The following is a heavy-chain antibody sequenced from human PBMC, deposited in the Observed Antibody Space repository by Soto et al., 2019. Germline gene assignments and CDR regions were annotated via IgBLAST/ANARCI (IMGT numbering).Heavy chain of an antibody. CDR1: GDSVSSNSAS. V-gene: IGHV6-1*01. D-gene: IGHD1-7*01. J-gene: IGHJ6*02. CDR3: AGVFGTIYYYGLDV. CDR2: TYYRSKWYN. Sequence: SQTLSLTCAISGDSVSSNSASWNWIRQSPSRGLEWLGRTYYRSKWYNDYAVSVRSRITINPDTSKNQFSLQLNSVTPEDTAVYYCAGVFGTIYYYGLDVWGQGTTVTVSS.